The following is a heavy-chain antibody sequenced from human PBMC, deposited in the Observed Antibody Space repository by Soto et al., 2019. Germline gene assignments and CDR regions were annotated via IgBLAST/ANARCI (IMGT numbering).Heavy chain of an antibody. Sequence: PSETLSLTCNVSGGAIRSYYWSWFRQPAGKALEWIGRVYTTGSTNYNPSLRSRVSISVDTSKNQFSLTVTSVTAADTAVYYCAREGASGFGMDVWGQGTTVTVSS. V-gene: IGHV4-4*07. D-gene: IGHD1-26*01. CDR1: GGAIRSYY. CDR3: AREGASGFGMDV. J-gene: IGHJ6*02. CDR2: VYTTGST.